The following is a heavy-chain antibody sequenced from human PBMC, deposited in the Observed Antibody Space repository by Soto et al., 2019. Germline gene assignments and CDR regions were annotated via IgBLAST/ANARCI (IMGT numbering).Heavy chain of an antibody. CDR3: AREPTVLSFGAFWLSAL. Sequence: EVQLLESGGGLAQPGGSLRLSCAASGFTFSNHGMTWVRQAPGKGLEWVSSVSADGYTTYYADSVRGRLTISRDTPGDTVYGRMKTLRSEDPALSYWAREPTVLSFGAFWLSALGGGGTQVPV. CDR2: VSADGYTT. CDR1: GFTFSNHG. J-gene: IGHJ2*01. V-gene: IGHV3-23*01. D-gene: IGHD3-10*01.